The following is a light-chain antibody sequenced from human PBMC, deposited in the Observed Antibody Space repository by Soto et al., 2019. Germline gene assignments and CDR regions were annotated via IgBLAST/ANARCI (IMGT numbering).Light chain of an antibody. CDR3: QQCLSTPLT. Sequence: DIQMTQSPSSLSASVGDRVTITCRASQSISSYLNWYQQKPGKAPKLLIYAASSLQSGVPSRFSGSGSGTDFTLTISSLQPEDFATYFCQQCLSTPLTFGGGTRWIS. V-gene: IGKV1-39*01. CDR2: AAS. J-gene: IGKJ4*01. CDR1: QSISSY.